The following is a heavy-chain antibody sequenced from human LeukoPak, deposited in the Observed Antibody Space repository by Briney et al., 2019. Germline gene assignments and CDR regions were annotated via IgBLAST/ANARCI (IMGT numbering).Heavy chain of an antibody. CDR1: GFTFSSYA. D-gene: IGHD4-17*01. CDR3: GRDPNGDYVGAFEF. Sequence: GGSLRLSCAASGFTFSSYAMTWVRQAPGNGLEWVSSIGGSGNNIQYADSVQGRFTISRDNSKNTLYLRMNSLRAEDTAVYFCGRDPNGDYVGAFEFWGQGTMVTVSS. J-gene: IGHJ3*01. CDR2: IGGSGNNI. V-gene: IGHV3-23*01.